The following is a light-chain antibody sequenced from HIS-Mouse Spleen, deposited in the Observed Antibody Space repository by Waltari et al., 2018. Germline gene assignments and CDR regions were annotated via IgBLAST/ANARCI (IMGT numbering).Light chain of an antibody. CDR3: QQYGSSLRT. CDR2: GAS. V-gene: IGKV3-20*01. J-gene: IGKJ1*01. CDR1: QSVSSSY. Sequence: DIVLTQSPGTLSLSPGERATPACRASQSVSSSYLAWYQQKPGQTPRLLIYGASSRATGIPDRFSGSGSGTDFTLTISRLEPEDFAVYYCQQYGSSLRTFGQGTKVEIK.